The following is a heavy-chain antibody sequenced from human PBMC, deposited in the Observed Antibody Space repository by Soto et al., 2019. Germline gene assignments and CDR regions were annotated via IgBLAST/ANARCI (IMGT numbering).Heavy chain of an antibody. CDR2: IYCSDDK. V-gene: IGHV2-5*01. J-gene: IGHJ4*02. CDR3: ASTEGGGYCSGGSCYGVDD. Sequence: QITLKESGPTLVKTKQTLTLTCTFSGFSLSTSGVGVGWIRQPPGKAPEWLALIYCSDDKRYSPSLKSRLTLTKDTSKSQVVLTITNMDPVATATDFCASTEGGGYCSGGSCYGVDDWGQGTLVTVSS. CDR1: GFSLSTSGVG. D-gene: IGHD2-15*01.